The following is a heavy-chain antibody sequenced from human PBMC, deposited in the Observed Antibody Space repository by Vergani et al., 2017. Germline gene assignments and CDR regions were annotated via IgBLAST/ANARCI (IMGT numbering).Heavy chain of an antibody. D-gene: IGHD1-26*01. CDR3: ARDSGREWELLT. Sequence: QVQLVQSGAEVKKPGASVKVSCKASGYTFTSYGISWVRQAPGQGLEWMGWISAYNGNTNYAQKLQGRVTISVDTSKNQFSLKLSSVTAADTAVYYCARDSGREWELLTWGQGTLVTVSS. V-gene: IGHV1-18*01. CDR2: ISAYNGNT. CDR1: GYTFTSYG. J-gene: IGHJ5*02.